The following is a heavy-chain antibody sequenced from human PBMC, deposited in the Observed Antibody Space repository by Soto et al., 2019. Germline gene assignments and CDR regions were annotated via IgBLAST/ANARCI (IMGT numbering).Heavy chain of an antibody. CDR3: ARERYGSGTLDY. V-gene: IGHV4-30-4*01. CDR2: IYYSGST. CDR1: GGSISSGDYY. Sequence: LSLTCTVSGGSISSGDYYWSWIRQPPGKGLEWIGYIYYSGSTYYNPSLKSRVTISVDTSKNQFSLKLSSVTAADTAVYYCARERYGSGTLDYWGQGTLVTVSS. J-gene: IGHJ4*02. D-gene: IGHD3-10*01.